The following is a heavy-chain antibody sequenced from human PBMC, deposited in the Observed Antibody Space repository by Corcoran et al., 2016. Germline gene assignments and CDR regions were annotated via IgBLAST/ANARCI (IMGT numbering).Heavy chain of an antibody. V-gene: IGHV3-30*18. CDR3: AKGGMGPCGDCSLGAFDI. Sequence: QVQLVESGGGVVQHGRSLRLSCAAYGFTVSSYGRQWVRQAAGKGLEWVAVISYDGSNKYYADSVKGRFTISRDNSKNTLYLQMNSLRAEDTAVYYCAKGGMGPCGDCSLGAFDIWGQGTMVTVSS. CDR2: ISYDGSNK. D-gene: IGHD2-21*02. J-gene: IGHJ3*02. CDR1: GFTVSSYG.